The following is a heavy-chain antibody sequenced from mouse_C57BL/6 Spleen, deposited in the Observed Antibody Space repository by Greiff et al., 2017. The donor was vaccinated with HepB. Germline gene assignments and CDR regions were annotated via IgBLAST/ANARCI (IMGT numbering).Heavy chain of an antibody. Sequence: VQLQQPGAELVKPGASVKLSCKASGYTFTSYWMHWVKQRPGQGLEWIGMIHPNSGSTNYNEKFKSKATLTVDKSSSTAYMQLSSLTSEDSAVYYCAREDGSSYLYYFDYWGQGTTLTVSS. CDR1: GYTFTSYW. CDR3: AREDGSSYLYYFDY. D-gene: IGHD1-1*01. J-gene: IGHJ2*01. V-gene: IGHV1-64*01. CDR2: IHPNSGST.